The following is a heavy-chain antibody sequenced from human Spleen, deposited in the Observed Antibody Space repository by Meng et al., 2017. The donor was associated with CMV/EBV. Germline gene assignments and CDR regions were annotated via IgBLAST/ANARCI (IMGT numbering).Heavy chain of an antibody. V-gene: IGHV3-15*07. J-gene: IGHJ4*02. CDR2: IRSKTHGGTT. CDR1: DFTFTNAW. Sequence: SLRLSFATFDFTFTNAWVSWVRQAPGKGLEWVGRIRSKTHGGTTDFAASVKGRFTISRDDSKNILYLQMNSLKTEDTAVYYCTTGLSWGQGTLVTVSS. CDR3: TTGLS.